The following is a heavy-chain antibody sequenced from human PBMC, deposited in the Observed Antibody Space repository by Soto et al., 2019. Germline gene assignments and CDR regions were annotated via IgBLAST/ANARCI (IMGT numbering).Heavy chain of an antibody. CDR1: GFTFDDYA. CDR2: ISWNSGST. Sequence: EVQLVESGGGLVQPGRSLRLSCAASGFTFDDYAMHWVRQVPGKGLEWISSISWNSGSTDYANSVKGRFTISRDNAKNSLYLQMNSLRDEDTALYYCAKAQNVLEASWFDPWGQGTLVTVSS. V-gene: IGHV3-9*01. CDR3: AKAQNVLEASWFDP. J-gene: IGHJ5*02. D-gene: IGHD1-1*01.